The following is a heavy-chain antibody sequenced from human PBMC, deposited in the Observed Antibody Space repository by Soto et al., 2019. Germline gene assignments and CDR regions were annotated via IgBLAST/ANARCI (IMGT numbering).Heavy chain of an antibody. CDR3: ARCVRGYTCYALRGEFDY. J-gene: IGHJ4*01. CDR1: GDSVSSNSAA. CDR2: TYYRSKWYN. V-gene: IGHV6-1*01. D-gene: IGHD5-12*01. Sequence: PSQTLSLTCAISGDSVSSNSAAWSWIRQSPSRGLEWLGRTYYRSKWYNDYAVSVKGRITINPDTSKNQFSLQLNSVTPENTAVYYCARCVRGYTCYALRGEFDYLGHGTLVTVSS.